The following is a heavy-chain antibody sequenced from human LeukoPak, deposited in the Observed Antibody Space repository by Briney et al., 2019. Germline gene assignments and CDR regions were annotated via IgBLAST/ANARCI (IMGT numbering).Heavy chain of an antibody. V-gene: IGHV3-30*04. Sequence: QPGGSLRLSCAASGFTFSHYAMHWVRQAPGKGPEWVSVISYDGDFPSYADSVKGRFTISRDNSKNMVYLQMNSLRPEDTAVYYCARVGDELWLRAPFDYWGQGTLVTVSS. J-gene: IGHJ4*02. D-gene: IGHD2-21*01. CDR2: ISYDGDFP. CDR3: ARVGDELWLRAPFDY. CDR1: GFTFSHYA.